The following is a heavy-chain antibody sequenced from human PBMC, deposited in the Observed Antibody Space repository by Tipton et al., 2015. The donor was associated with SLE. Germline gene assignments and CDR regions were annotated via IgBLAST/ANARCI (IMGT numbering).Heavy chain of an antibody. J-gene: IGHJ4*02. CDR1: GGSISGNGYY. D-gene: IGHD3-22*01. CDR3: ARGAGYSGTSGYSFDH. V-gene: IGHV4-31*03. Sequence: TLSLTCTVSGGSISGNGYYWSWIRQHPGKGLEWIGHIYYSGNTYYNPSLKSRVTMSVDTSYNQFSLKLSSVNAADTAVYYCARGAGYSGTSGYSFDHWGQGALVTVSS. CDR2: IYYSGNT.